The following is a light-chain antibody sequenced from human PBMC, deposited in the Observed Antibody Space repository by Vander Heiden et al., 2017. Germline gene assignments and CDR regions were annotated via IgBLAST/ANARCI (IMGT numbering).Light chain of an antibody. CDR2: DAS. CDR1: QSVNNN. CDR3: QKYNNWPTWT. Sequence: EIVLTQSPASLPVSPGERATLSCRASQSVNNNLAWYQQKPGQAPRLLIYDASTRVTGIPGRFSGSGSGTEFTLSISSLQSEDFADYYCQKYNNWPTWTFGQGTKVEVQ. V-gene: IGKV3-15*01. J-gene: IGKJ1*01.